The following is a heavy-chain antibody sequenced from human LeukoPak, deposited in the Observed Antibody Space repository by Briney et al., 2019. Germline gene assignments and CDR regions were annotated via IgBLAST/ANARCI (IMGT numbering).Heavy chain of an antibody. V-gene: IGHV3-21*01. CDR2: ISSSSSYI. J-gene: IGHJ4*01. CDR1: GFTFSSYS. CDR3: ARDRGWQQFDY. D-gene: IGHD5-24*01. Sequence: PGGSLRPSCAASGFTFSSYSMNWVRQAPGKGLEWVSSISSSSSYIYYADSVKGRFTISRDNAKNSLYLELNNLRAEDTGVYFCARDRGWQQFDYWGQGTLVTVSS.